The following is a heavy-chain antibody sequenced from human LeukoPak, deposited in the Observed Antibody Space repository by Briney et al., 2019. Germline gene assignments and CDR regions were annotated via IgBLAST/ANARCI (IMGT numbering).Heavy chain of an antibody. CDR3: AKASGGYSYGPHDY. CDR2: ISGSGGST. Sequence: PGGSLRLSCAASGFTFSSYAMSRVRQAPGKGLEWVSAISGSGGSTYYADSVKGRFTISRDNSKNTLYLQMNSLRAEDTAVYYCAKASGGYSYGPHDYWGQGTLVTVSS. V-gene: IGHV3-23*01. J-gene: IGHJ4*02. D-gene: IGHD5-18*01. CDR1: GFTFSSYA.